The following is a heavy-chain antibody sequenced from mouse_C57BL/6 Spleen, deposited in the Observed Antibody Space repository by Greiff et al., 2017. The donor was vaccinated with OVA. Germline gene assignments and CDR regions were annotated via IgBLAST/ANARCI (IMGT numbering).Heavy chain of an antibody. CDR2: IYPGSGNT. CDR3: ARERDGYYPFDY. V-gene: IGHV1-66*01. J-gene: IGHJ2*01. Sequence: QVQLQQSGPELVKPGASVKISCKASGYSFTSYYIHWVKQRPGQGLEWIGWIYPGSGNTKYNEKVKGKATLPADTSSMTAYMQRSSLTSEDSAVYYGARERDGYYPFDYWGKGTTLTVSS. CDR1: GYSFTSYY. D-gene: IGHD2-3*01.